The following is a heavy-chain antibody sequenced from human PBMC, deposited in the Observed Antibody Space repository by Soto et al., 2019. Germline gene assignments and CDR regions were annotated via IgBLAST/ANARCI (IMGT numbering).Heavy chain of an antibody. CDR1: GFTFSSYA. D-gene: IGHD6-13*01. J-gene: IGHJ3*02. V-gene: IGHV3-23*01. Sequence: EVQLLESGGGLVQPGGSLRLSCAASGFTFSSYAMSWVRQAPGKGLEWVSAISGSGGSTYYADSVKGRFTISRDNSKNTLYLQMNSLRAEDTAVYYCAKVGYSSSWYGMGAFDIWGQGTMVTVSS. CDR2: ISGSGGST. CDR3: AKVGYSSSWYGMGAFDI.